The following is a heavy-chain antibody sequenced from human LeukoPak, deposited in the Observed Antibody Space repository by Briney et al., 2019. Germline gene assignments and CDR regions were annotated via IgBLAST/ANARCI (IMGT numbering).Heavy chain of an antibody. D-gene: IGHD1-1*01. CDR1: GYSISSGYY. J-gene: IGHJ4*02. Sequence: NPSETLSLTCTVSGYSISSGYYGGWIRQPPGKGLEWIGSIYHSGSTYYNPSLKSRVTISVDTSKNQFSLKLSSVTAADTAVYYCARTYNWNFDYWGQGTLVTVSS. V-gene: IGHV4-38-2*02. CDR3: ARTYNWNFDY. CDR2: IYHSGST.